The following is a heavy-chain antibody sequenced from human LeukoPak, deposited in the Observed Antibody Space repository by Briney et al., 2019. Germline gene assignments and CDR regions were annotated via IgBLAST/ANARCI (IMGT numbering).Heavy chain of an antibody. Sequence: SETLSLTCAVHGGSFSGYYWSWIRQPPGKGLEWIGRIYTSGSTNYNPSLKSRVTMSVDTSKNQFSLKLSSVTAADTAVYYCARELGYSSSWFNYWGQGTLVTVSS. CDR2: IYTSGST. CDR1: GGSFSGYY. J-gene: IGHJ4*02. V-gene: IGHV4-59*10. CDR3: ARELGYSSSWFNY. D-gene: IGHD6-13*01.